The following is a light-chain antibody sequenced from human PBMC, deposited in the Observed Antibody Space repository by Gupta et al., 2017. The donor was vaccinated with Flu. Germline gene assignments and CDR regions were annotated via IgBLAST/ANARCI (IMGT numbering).Light chain of an antibody. CDR1: EDISNY. Sequence: DIQMTQSPSSLSASVGDRVTINCRATEDISNYLAWYQQKPGKVPKLLIYATSTLQSGVPSRFSGSGSGTDFHLFISSLQPEDVATYYCQKDDSVPWMFGQGTXVEIK. J-gene: IGKJ1*01. V-gene: IGKV1-27*01. CDR2: ATS. CDR3: QKDDSVPWM.